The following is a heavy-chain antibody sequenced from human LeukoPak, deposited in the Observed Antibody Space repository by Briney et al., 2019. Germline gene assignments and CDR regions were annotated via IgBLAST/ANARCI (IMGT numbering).Heavy chain of an antibody. D-gene: IGHD1-7*01. Sequence: ASVKVSCKASGYTFTGYYMHWVRQAPGQGLEWMGWINPNSGGTNYAQKFQGRVTMTRDTSISTAYMELSRLRSDDTAVYYCARAANWNYVGYYYYYMDVWGKGTTVTVSS. V-gene: IGHV1-2*02. J-gene: IGHJ6*03. CDR2: INPNSGGT. CDR3: ARAANWNYVGYYYYYMDV. CDR1: GYTFTGYY.